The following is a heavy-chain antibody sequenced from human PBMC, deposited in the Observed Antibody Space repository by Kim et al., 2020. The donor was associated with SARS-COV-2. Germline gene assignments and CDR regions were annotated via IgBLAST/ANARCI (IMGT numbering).Heavy chain of an antibody. V-gene: IGHV4-39*01. CDR3: ARHRLHIVVVVAAASWFDP. J-gene: IGHJ5*02. Sequence: RRVTMSVDTSKNQFSLKLSSVTAADTAVYYCARHRLHIVVVVAAASWFDPWGQGTLVTVSS. D-gene: IGHD2-15*01.